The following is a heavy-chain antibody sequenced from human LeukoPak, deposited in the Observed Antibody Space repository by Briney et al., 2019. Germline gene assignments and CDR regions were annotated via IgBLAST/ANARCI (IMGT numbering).Heavy chain of an antibody. J-gene: IGHJ6*03. CDR1: GFIFSDYY. Sequence: GGSLRLSCAASGFIFSDYYMTWIRQAPGKGLEWVSYISVGVSTIYYADSVKGRFTISRDNAKDSLFLQMNNLRAEDTAVYYCARVYYYYYYMDVWGKGTTATVSS. CDR2: ISVGVSTI. CDR3: ARVYYYYYYMDV. V-gene: IGHV3-11*04.